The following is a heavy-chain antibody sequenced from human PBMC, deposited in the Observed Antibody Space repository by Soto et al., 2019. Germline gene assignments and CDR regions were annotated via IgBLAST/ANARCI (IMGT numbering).Heavy chain of an antibody. CDR2: IKEDGSER. V-gene: IGHV3-7*01. J-gene: IGHJ5*02. CDR1: GFTFSSYW. CDR3: ARELMLPNRVADWFDP. D-gene: IGHD2-2*01. Sequence: EVQLMESGGGLVPPGGSLRLSCAASGFTFSSYWMNWVRQAPGKGLEWVANIKEDGSERYYVDSVKGRFTISRDNAKKSLYLQMNSLRAEDTAVYYCARELMLPNRVADWFDPWGQGTLVTVSS.